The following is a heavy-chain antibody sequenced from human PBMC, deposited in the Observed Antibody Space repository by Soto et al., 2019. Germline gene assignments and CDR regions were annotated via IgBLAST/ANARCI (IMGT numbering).Heavy chain of an antibody. CDR2: ISAYSGKT. J-gene: IGHJ6*03. V-gene: IGHV1-18*01. CDR3: ARGNLRGDANGAYRDYYYYYMDV. Sequence: QVHLVQSGVGVKKPGASVKVSFKASGYSFTSYGIVWVRQAPGQGLEWMGWISAYSGKTQHVQKLQGRVTMPTDTSTSTAYMELRSLRSDDTAVYYCARGNLRGDANGAYRDYYYYYMDVWGKGTTVTVSS. CDR1: GYSFTSYG. D-gene: IGHD4-4*01.